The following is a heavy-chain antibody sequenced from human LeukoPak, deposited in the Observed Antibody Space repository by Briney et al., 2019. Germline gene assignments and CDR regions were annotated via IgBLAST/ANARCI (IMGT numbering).Heavy chain of an antibody. J-gene: IGHJ4*02. Sequence: SETLSLTCTVSGGSISSYYWSWIRQPAGKGLEWIGRIYTSGSTNYNPSLKSRVTMSVDTSKNQFSLKLSSVTAADTAVYYCARDSYYDYVWGSYRSGTLDYWGQGTLVTVSS. D-gene: IGHD3-16*02. CDR1: GGSISSYY. CDR2: IYTSGST. V-gene: IGHV4-4*07. CDR3: ARDSYYDYVWGSYRSGTLDY.